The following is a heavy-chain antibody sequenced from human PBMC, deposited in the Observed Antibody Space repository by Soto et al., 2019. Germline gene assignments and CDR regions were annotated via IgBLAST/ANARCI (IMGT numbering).Heavy chain of an antibody. Sequence: EVQLLESGGGLVQPGGSLRLSCAASGFTFSSYAMSWVRQAPGKGLEWVSAISGSGGSTYYADSVKGRFTISRDNSKNTLYLQMNSLRAEDTAVYYCAKLRRIVGATPYYFDYWGQGTLVTVSS. CDR1: GFTFSSYA. CDR3: AKLRRIVGATPYYFDY. J-gene: IGHJ4*02. CDR2: ISGSGGST. V-gene: IGHV3-23*01. D-gene: IGHD1-26*01.